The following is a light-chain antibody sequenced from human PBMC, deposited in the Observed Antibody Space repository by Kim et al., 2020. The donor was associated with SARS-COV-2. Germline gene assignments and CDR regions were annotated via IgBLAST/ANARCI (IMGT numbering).Light chain of an antibody. CDR2: FAS. V-gene: IGKV3-20*01. CDR3: QQYGSSPPIT. Sequence: EIVLTQSPGTLFLSPGERATLSCRASQSVGSGYLAWYQQKPGQAPRLLIYFASIRATGIPDRFSGSGSGTDFTLTISRLEPEDFAVYYCQQYGSSPPITFGQGTRLEIK. CDR1: QSVGSGY. J-gene: IGKJ5*01.